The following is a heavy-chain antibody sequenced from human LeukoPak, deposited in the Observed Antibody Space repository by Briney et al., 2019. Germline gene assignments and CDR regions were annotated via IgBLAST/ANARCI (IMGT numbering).Heavy chain of an antibody. CDR1: GYSFTSYW. CDR3: ARLFEYSSSSGAFDI. Sequence: GASLQISCKGSGYSFTSYWIGWVRQLPGKGLEWMGIIYPGDSDTRYSPSFQGQVTISADKSISTAYLQWSSLKASDTAMYYCARLFEYSSSSGAFDIWGQGTMVTVSS. J-gene: IGHJ3*02. CDR2: IYPGDSDT. V-gene: IGHV5-51*01. D-gene: IGHD6-6*01.